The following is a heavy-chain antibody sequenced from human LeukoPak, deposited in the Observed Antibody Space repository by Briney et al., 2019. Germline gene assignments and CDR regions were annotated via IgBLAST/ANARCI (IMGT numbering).Heavy chain of an antibody. J-gene: IGHJ3*02. CDR3: ARGSLPDAFDI. V-gene: IGHV3-13*01. CDR1: GFTFSSYD. Sequence: GGSLRLSCAASGFTFSSYDMHWVRQATGKGLEWVSAIGTAGDTYYPGSVKGRFTISRENAKNSLYLQMNSLRAGDTAVYYCARGSLPDAFDIWGQGTMVTVSS. CDR2: IGTAGDT.